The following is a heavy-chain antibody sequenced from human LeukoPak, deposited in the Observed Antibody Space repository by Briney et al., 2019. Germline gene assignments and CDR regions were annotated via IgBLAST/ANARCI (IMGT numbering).Heavy chain of an antibody. CDR1: GFTFSVAA. J-gene: IGHJ4*02. CDR3: ARYARTPDN. CDR2: IGASGEST. D-gene: IGHD2-15*01. Sequence: PGGSLRLSCAASGFTFSVAAMTWVRQAPGKGLEWVSLIGASGESTYYADSVKGRFTISRDNSKNTLSLQMNSLRVEDTAVYYCARYARTPDNWGQGTLVTVSS. V-gene: IGHV3-23*01.